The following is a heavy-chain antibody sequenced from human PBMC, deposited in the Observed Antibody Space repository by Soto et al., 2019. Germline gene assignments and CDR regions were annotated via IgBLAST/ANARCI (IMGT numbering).Heavy chain of an antibody. CDR3: ARGPIVVVPATNWFDP. D-gene: IGHD2-2*01. V-gene: IGHV4-31*03. CDR2: IYYSGST. J-gene: IGHJ5*02. Sequence: SETLSLTCTVSGGSISSGGYYWSWIRQHPGKGLEWIGDIYYSGSTYYNPSLKSRVTISVDTSKNQFSLKLSSVTAADTAVYYCARGPIVVVPATNWFDPSGQGTLVTVSS. CDR1: GGSISSGGYY.